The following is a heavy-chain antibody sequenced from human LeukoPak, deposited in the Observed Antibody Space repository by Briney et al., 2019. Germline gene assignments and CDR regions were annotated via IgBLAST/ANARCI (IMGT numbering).Heavy chain of an antibody. CDR2: IYYSGKT. J-gene: IGHJ3*02. D-gene: IGHD3-22*01. CDR1: GGSISGHY. V-gene: IGHV4-59*11. Sequence: SETLSLTCAVSGGSISGHYWSWTRQPPGKGLEWIGYIYYSGKTYYCSSLRSRVTISVDTSKNHFSLKLTSVTAADTAVYYCARLLDNDSSGDPDTFDMWGQGTMVTVSS. CDR3: ARLLDNDSSGDPDTFDM.